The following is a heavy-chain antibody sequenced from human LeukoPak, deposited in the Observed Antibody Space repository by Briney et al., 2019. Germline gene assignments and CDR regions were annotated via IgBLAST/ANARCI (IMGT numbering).Heavy chain of an antibody. J-gene: IGHJ5*02. CDR3: AKASREYSSTWWRGFDP. CDR1: GFTFNNYV. V-gene: IGHV3-23*01. CDR2: VSGTGDST. Sequence: GGSLRLSCAASGFTFNNYVMSWVRQAPGKGLEWVSSVSGTGDSTYYADSVKGRFTISRDNFKNRLYLQMNSLRDDDTAVYYCAKASREYSSTWWRGFDPWGQGTLVTVSS. D-gene: IGHD6-13*01.